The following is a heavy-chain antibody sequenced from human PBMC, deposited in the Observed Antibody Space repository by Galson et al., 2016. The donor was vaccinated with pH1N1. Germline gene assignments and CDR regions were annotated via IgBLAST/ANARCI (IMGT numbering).Heavy chain of an antibody. CDR2: IEWDDDK. V-gene: IGHV2-70*04. D-gene: IGHD2-15*01. CDR1: GFSLSTSGMR. Sequence: PALVKPTQTLTLTCTFSGFSLSTSGMRVSWIRQPPGKALEWLARIEWDDDKFYSTSLKTRLSISKDTSKNQVVLTMTNMDPEDTATYYCGRNPAFVGGAIDICGRGTLVTVSS. CDR3: GRNPAFVGGAIDI. J-gene: IGHJ3*02.